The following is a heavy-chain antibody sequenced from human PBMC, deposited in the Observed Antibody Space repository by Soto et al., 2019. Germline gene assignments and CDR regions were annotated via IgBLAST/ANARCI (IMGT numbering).Heavy chain of an antibody. CDR1: GDSVSSNSAA. D-gene: IGHD6-13*01. CDR2: TYYRSKWYN. Sequence: SQTLSLTCAISGDSVSSNSAAWNWIRQSPSRGLEWLGRTYYRSKWYNDYAVSVKSRITINPDTSKNQFSLPLNSVTPEDTAVYYCAREGSLTSEQQLPQEGWFDPWGQGTLVTVSS. V-gene: IGHV6-1*01. CDR3: AREGSLTSEQQLPQEGWFDP. J-gene: IGHJ5*02.